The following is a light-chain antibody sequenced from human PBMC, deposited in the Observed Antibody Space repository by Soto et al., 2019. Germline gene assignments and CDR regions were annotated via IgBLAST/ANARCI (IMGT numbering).Light chain of an antibody. J-gene: IGKJ2*01. CDR2: DAS. Sequence: EIVLTQSPATLSLSPGERATLSCRASQSVGSYLAWYQQKPGQAPRLLIYDASARATGIPARFSGSGSGTDFTLTIRSLEPEDFAVYYCQQRSNLMYTFGQGTKLEIK. V-gene: IGKV3-11*01. CDR1: QSVGSY. CDR3: QQRSNLMYT.